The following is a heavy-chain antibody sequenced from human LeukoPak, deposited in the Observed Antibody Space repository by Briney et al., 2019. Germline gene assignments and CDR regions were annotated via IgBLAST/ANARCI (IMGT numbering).Heavy chain of an antibody. D-gene: IGHD4-17*01. CDR3: TRWGTTTSDY. J-gene: IGHJ4*02. Sequence: PGGSLRLSCAASGFTFSGSAMHWVRQASGKGLEWVGRIRRKANSYATAYAASVKGRFTISRDDSKNTAYLQMNSLKTEDTAVYYCTRWGTTTSDYWGQGTLVTVSS. CDR1: GFTFSGSA. V-gene: IGHV3-73*01. CDR2: IRRKANSYAT.